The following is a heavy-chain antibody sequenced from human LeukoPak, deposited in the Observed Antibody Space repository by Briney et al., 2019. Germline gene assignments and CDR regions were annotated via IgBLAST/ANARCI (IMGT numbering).Heavy chain of an antibody. V-gene: IGHV4-39*07. J-gene: IGHJ4*02. CDR3: ARSGYPGRMCDY. CDR1: DGYISSSSYY. CDR2: IYFSGST. D-gene: IGHD3-3*01. Sequence: SETLSLTCTVSDGYISSSSYYWDWIRQPPGKGLEYIGSIYFSGSTYYNPSLKSRVTISVDTFKNQFSLKLSSVTAADTAVYYCARSGYPGRMCDYWGQGTLVTVSS.